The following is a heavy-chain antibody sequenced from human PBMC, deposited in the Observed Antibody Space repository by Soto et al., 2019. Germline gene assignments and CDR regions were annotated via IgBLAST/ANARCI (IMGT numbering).Heavy chain of an antibody. J-gene: IGHJ6*02. CDR1: GFGFNGYD. D-gene: IGHD3-16*01. Sequence: EVQLVESGGGLVQPGGSLRLSCAASGFGFNGYDMHWVRQAPGKNLEWVAAISTAGDTYYLGSVKGRFTISREDAKTSLSLQMNSLRVGDTAVYYCARGGDRFDGMDVWGQGTTVTVSS. CDR2: ISTAGDT. CDR3: ARGGDRFDGMDV. V-gene: IGHV3-13*01.